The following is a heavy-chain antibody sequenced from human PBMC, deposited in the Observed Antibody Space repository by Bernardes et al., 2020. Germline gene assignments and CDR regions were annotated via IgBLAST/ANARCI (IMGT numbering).Heavy chain of an antibody. CDR3: AKTSVASPPLDS. CDR1: GFIFSSYA. J-gene: IGHJ5*01. CDR2: VSGRGIST. D-gene: IGHD2-21*01. V-gene: IGHV3-23*01. Sequence: GGSLRLSCAASGFIFSSYAMSWVRQAPGKGLEWVSRVSGRGISTNYADSVKGRFTISRDNSKNMLYLQVNSLTSEDTAIYYCAKTSVASPPLDSWGQGTLVTVSS.